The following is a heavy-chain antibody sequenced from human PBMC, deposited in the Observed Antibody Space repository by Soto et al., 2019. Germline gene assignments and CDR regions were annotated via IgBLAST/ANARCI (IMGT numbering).Heavy chain of an antibody. CDR2: IKQDGGER. CDR3: ARDAPGGFYNY. Sequence: PGGSLRLSCAASGFTFSSYWMYWVRQAPGKGLEWVANIKQDGGERYYVDSVKGRFTISRDNAKNSLYLQMNSLRVEDTALYYCARDAPGGFYNYWGQGTLVTVSS. D-gene: IGHD2-2*02. CDR1: GFTFSSYW. V-gene: IGHV3-7*01. J-gene: IGHJ4*02.